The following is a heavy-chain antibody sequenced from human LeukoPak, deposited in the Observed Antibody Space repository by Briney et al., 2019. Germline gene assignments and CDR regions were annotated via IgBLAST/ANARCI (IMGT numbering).Heavy chain of an antibody. D-gene: IGHD3-9*01. CDR3: ARSPHILTGENFDY. CDR2: INPNSGGT. Sequence: ASVTVSCKASGYTFTGYYMHWVRQAPGQGLEWMGWINPNSGGTNYAQKFQGRVTMTRDTSISTAYMQLSRLRSDDTAVYYCARSPHILTGENFDYWGHGTLLTVSS. CDR1: GYTFTGYY. V-gene: IGHV1-2*02. J-gene: IGHJ4*01.